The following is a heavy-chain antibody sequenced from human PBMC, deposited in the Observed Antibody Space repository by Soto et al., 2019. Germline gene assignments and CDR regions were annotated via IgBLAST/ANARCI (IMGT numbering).Heavy chain of an antibody. CDR1: GGTFSSYA. Sequence: VQLVQSGAEVKKPGSSVKVSCKASGGTFSSYAISWVRQAPGQGLEWMGGIIPIFGTANSAQKFQGRVTITADESTSTAYMELSSLRSEDTAVYYCARVAAPRRPHYSYYYGMDVWGQGTTVTVSS. CDR3: ARVAAPRRPHYSYYYGMDV. V-gene: IGHV1-69*01. J-gene: IGHJ6*02. CDR2: IIPIFGTA. D-gene: IGHD6-25*01.